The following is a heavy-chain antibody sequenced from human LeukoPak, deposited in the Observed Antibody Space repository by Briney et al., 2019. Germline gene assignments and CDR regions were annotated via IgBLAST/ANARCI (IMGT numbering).Heavy chain of an antibody. CDR1: GGSISSSS. D-gene: IGHD6-6*01. Sequence: ETLSLTCTVSGGSISSSSYYWGWIRQPPGKGLEWVSSISSSGSYIYYADSVKGRFTISRDNAKNSLYLQMNSLRAEDTAVYYCARAAEQLVGVWAVYHYYYMDVWGKGTTVTVSS. J-gene: IGHJ6*03. CDR3: ARAAEQLVGVWAVYHYYYMDV. V-gene: IGHV3-21*01. CDR2: ISSSGSYI.